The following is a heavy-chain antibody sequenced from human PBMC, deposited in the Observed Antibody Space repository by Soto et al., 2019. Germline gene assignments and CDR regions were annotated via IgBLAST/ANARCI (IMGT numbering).Heavy chain of an antibody. D-gene: IGHD6-13*01. Sequence: QVQLVESGGGVVQPGRSLRLSCAASGFTFSSYAMHWVRQAPGKGLEWVAVISYDGSNKYYADSVKGRFTISRDNSTNQRKLQMNSLRDEDTAVYYCGRNQTTWYSRGGAFDIWGQGTMVTVSS. J-gene: IGHJ3*02. CDR3: GRNQTTWYSRGGAFDI. V-gene: IGHV3-30-3*01. CDR2: ISYDGSNK. CDR1: GFTFSSYA.